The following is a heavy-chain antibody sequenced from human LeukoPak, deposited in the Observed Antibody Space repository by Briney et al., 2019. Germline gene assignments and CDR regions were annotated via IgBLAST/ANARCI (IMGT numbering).Heavy chain of an antibody. Sequence: SETLSLTCTVSGYSISSGYYWGWIRQPPGKGLEWIRSIYHSGSTYYNPSLKSRVTISVDTPKNQFSLKLSSVTAADTAVYYCASLRYCSSTSCYTGRPVGYWGQGTLVTVSS. J-gene: IGHJ4*02. CDR1: GYSISSGYY. V-gene: IGHV4-38-2*02. CDR3: ASLRYCSSTSCYTGRPVGY. CDR2: IYHSGST. D-gene: IGHD2-2*02.